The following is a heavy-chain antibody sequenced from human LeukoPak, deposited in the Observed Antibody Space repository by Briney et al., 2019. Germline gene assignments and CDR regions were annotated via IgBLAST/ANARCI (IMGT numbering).Heavy chain of an antibody. V-gene: IGHV3-23*01. D-gene: IGHD6-13*01. CDR3: AKTRIIAAAGTPLDY. J-gene: IGHJ4*02. CDR1: GFTFSSYA. Sequence: GGSLRLSCAASGFTFSSYAMSWVRQAPGKGLEWVSAISGSGGSTYYADSVKGWFTISRDNSKNTLYLQMNSLRAEDTAVYYCAKTRIIAAAGTPLDYWGQGTLVTVSS. CDR2: ISGSGGST.